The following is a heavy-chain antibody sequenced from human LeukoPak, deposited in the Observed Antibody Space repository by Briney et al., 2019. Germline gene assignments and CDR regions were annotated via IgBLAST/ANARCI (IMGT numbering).Heavy chain of an antibody. V-gene: IGHV3-23*01. D-gene: IGHD4-17*01. CDR1: GFTFSNYA. Sequence: GGSLRLSCAASGFTFSNYAMTWVRQAPGKGLQWVSTVSGGGDNSYFADSVKGRFTISRDKSKNTLSLQMNGLRVEDTAVYYCARENYGDYVGLDYWGQGTLVTVSS. J-gene: IGHJ4*02. CDR2: VSGGGDNS. CDR3: ARENYGDYVGLDY.